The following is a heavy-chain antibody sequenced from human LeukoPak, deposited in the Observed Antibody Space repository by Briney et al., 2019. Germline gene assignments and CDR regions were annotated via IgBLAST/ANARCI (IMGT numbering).Heavy chain of an antibody. Sequence: PSETLSLTCAVYGVSFSGYYWSWIRQPPGKGLEWIGEINHSGSTDYNPSLKSRVTISLDTSKNQFSLKLSSLTAADTAVYFCARCSGYYDFWGQGTLVTVSS. V-gene: IGHV4-34*01. CDR1: GVSFSGYY. CDR3: ARCSGYYDF. D-gene: IGHD6-19*01. J-gene: IGHJ4*02. CDR2: INHSGST.